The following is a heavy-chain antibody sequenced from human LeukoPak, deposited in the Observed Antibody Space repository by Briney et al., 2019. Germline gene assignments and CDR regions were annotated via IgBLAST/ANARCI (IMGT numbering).Heavy chain of an antibody. J-gene: IGHJ6*03. CDR2: IIPIFGTA. CDR3: ARGAPNYDSSGYYYYYYMDV. CDR1: GGTFSSYA. V-gene: IGHV1-69*05. D-gene: IGHD3-22*01. Sequence: ASVKVSCKASGGTFSSYAISWVRQAPGQGLEWMGGIIPIFGTANYAQKFQGRVTITTDESTSTAYMELSSLRSEDTAVYYCARGAPNYDSSGYYYYYYMDVWGKGTTVTVSS.